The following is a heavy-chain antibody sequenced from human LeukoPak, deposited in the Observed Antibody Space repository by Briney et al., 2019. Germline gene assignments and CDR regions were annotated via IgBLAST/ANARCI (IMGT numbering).Heavy chain of an antibody. D-gene: IGHD3-10*01. CDR3: ARAGSGSYYSSDY. Sequence: GGSLRLSCAASGFTFSSYWMSWVRQAPGKGLEWVANIKQDGSEKYYVDSVKGRFTISRDNAKNSLYLQMNSLRAEDTAVYYCARAGSGSYYSSDYWGQGTLVTVSS. V-gene: IGHV3-7*01. J-gene: IGHJ4*02. CDR2: IKQDGSEK. CDR1: GFTFSSYW.